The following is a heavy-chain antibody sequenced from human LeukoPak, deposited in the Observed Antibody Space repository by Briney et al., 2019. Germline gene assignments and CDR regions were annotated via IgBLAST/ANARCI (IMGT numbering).Heavy chain of an antibody. CDR2: ISAYNGNT. CDR1: GYTFTSYA. CDR3: ARDSEYGAGSYGDY. V-gene: IGHV1-18*01. J-gene: IGHJ4*02. D-gene: IGHD3-10*01. Sequence: ASVKVSCKASGYTFTSYAISWVRQAPGQGLEWMGWISAYNGNTNYAQKVQGRVTMTTDTSTSTAYMELRSLRSGDTAVYYCARDSEYGAGSYGDYWGQGTLVTVSS.